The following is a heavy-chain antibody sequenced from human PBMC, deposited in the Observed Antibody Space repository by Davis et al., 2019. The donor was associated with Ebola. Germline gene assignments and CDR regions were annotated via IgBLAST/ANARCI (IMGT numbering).Heavy chain of an antibody. V-gene: IGHV7-4-1*02. CDR1: GYTFTSYA. Sequence: AASVKVSCKASGYTFTSYAMNWVRQAPGQGLEWMGWINTNTGNPTYAQGFTGRFVFSLDTSVSTAYLQISSLKAEDTAVYYCAREVRSYCSGGSCYSEDYWGQGTLVTVSS. J-gene: IGHJ4*02. D-gene: IGHD2-15*01. CDR3: AREVRSYCSGGSCYSEDY. CDR2: INTNTGNP.